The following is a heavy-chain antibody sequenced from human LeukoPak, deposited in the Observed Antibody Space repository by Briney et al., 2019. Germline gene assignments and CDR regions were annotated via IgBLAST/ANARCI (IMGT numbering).Heavy chain of an antibody. J-gene: IGHJ4*02. CDR2: IYTSGST. CDR1: GGSISSYY. D-gene: IGHD3-22*01. Sequence: SETLSLTCTVSGGSISSYYWSWIRQPAGKGLEWIGRIYTSGSTNYNPSLKGRVTMSVDTSKNQFSLKLSSVTAADTAVYYCAAITYYYDSSGYYFDYWGQGTLVTVSS. CDR3: AAITYYYDSSGYYFDY. V-gene: IGHV4-4*07.